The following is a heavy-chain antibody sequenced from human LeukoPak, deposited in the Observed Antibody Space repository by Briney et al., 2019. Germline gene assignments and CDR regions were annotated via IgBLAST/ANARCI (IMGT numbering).Heavy chain of an antibody. D-gene: IGHD5-18*01. CDR1: GYSFTSYW. CDR3: ARQSGYSYDPFDY. J-gene: IGHJ4*02. V-gene: IGHV5-51*01. CDR2: IYPGDSDT. Sequence: NSGESLKISCKGSGYSFTSYWIGWVRQMPGKGLEWMGIIYPGDSDTTYSPSFQGQVTISADKSISTAYLQWSSLKASDTAMYYCARQSGYSYDPFDYWGQGTLVTVSS.